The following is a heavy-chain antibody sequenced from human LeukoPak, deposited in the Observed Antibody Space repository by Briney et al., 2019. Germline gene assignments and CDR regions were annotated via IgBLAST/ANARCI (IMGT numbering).Heavy chain of an antibody. Sequence: GGSLRLSCAASGFTFSSYAMSWVRQAPGKGLEWVSAVSDSGSSTYYADSVKGRFTISRDNSKNTLYLQMNSLRAEDTAVYYCARDLNAWQWLVLGYWGQGTLVTVSS. CDR1: GFTFSSYA. CDR2: VSDSGSST. CDR3: ARDLNAWQWLVLGY. D-gene: IGHD6-19*01. V-gene: IGHV3-23*01. J-gene: IGHJ4*02.